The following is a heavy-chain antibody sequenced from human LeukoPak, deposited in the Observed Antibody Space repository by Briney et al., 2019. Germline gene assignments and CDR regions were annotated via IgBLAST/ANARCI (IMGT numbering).Heavy chain of an antibody. D-gene: IGHD6-13*01. CDR1: GFTFSSYS. Sequence: GGSLRLSCAASGFTFSSYSMNWVRQAPGKGLEWVSSISSSSSYIYYADSVKGRFTISRDNAKNSLYLQMNSLRAEDTAVYYCARMGAIAAAGTLDYWGQGTLVTVSS. V-gene: IGHV3-21*01. CDR2: ISSSSSYI. J-gene: IGHJ4*02. CDR3: ARMGAIAAAGTLDY.